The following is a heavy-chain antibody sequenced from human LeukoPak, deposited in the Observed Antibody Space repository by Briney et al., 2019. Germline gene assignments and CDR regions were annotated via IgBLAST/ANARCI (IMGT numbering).Heavy chain of an antibody. J-gene: IGHJ3*02. CDR1: VGTFSSYA. V-gene: IGHV1-69*05. CDR3: ARVRGIYGSGIFDI. Sequence: SVKVSCKASVGTFSSYAISWVRQAPGQGLEWMGRIIPIFGTANYAQKFQGRVTITTDESTSTAYMELSSLRSEDTAVYYCARVRGIYGSGIFDIWGQGTMVTVSS. D-gene: IGHD3-10*01. CDR2: IIPIFGTA.